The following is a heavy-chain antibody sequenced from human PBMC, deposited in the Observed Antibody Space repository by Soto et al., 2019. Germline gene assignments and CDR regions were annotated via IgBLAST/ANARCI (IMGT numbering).Heavy chain of an antibody. Sequence: SETLSLTCTVSGDSISSYYWSWIRQPPGKGLEWIGFIYYSGSTNYNPSLKSRVTISVDTSKNQLSLRLTSVTAADTAVYYCAIGEWCPRGYGMDFWGRGTTVTVSS. CDR3: AIGEWCPRGYGMDF. D-gene: IGHD3-3*01. V-gene: IGHV4-59*01. CDR1: GDSISSYY. CDR2: IYYSGST. J-gene: IGHJ6*02.